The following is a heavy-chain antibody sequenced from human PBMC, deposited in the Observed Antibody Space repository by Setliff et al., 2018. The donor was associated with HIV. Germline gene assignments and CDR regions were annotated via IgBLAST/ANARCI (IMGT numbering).Heavy chain of an antibody. J-gene: IGHJ4*02. CDR1: GVSFSGYS. D-gene: IGHD1-26*01. V-gene: IGHV4-34*01. Sequence: SETLSLTCAVYGVSFSGYSWSWIRQPPGKGLEWIGEIFHNGTINCNPSLKSRVALSIDTFKSQISLNMTSLTTADTAIYYCGRGPHIVGAPWAVIDYWAQGKPVTV. CDR3: GRGPHIVGAPWAVIDY. CDR2: IFHNGTI.